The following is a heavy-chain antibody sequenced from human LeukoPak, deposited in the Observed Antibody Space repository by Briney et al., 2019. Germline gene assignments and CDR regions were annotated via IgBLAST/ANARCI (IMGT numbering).Heavy chain of an antibody. D-gene: IGHD5-18*01. CDR3: ARDRGWIQHDI. Sequence: GGSLRLSCAASGFAFSDSWMTWIRQAPGKGLEWVAFIKGDGSAKKYVDSVKGRFTISRDNAKNSLFLQMNSQRAEDTAVYYCARDRGWIQHDIWGQGTMVTVSS. CDR1: GFAFSDSW. V-gene: IGHV3-7*01. CDR2: IKGDGSAK. J-gene: IGHJ3*02.